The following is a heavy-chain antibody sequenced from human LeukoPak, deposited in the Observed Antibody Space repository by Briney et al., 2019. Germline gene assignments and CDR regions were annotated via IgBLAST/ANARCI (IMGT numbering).Heavy chain of an antibody. V-gene: IGHV4-4*02. D-gene: IGHD2-2*01. Sequence: SGTLSLTCAVSGGSISSSNWWSWVRQPPGKGLEWIGEIYHSGSTNYNPSLKSRVTISVDKSKNQFSLKLSTVTAADTAVYYCARVRSAVVVPAATDDAFDIWGQGTMVTVSS. CDR1: GGSISSSNW. CDR2: IYHSGST. J-gene: IGHJ3*02. CDR3: ARVRSAVVVPAATDDAFDI.